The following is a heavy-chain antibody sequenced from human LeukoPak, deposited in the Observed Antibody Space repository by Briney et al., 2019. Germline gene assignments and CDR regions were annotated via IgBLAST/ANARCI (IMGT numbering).Heavy chain of an antibody. CDR3: ARLKADSSGYFDY. V-gene: IGHV4-34*01. CDR2: INDSGST. Sequence: SETLSLTCAVYGESLSGNYWSWIRQPPGKGLEWIGEINDSGSTNYNPSLKSRVTMTVDASNKQFSLRLSPVTAVDTAVYYCARLKADSSGYFDYWGQGTLVTVSS. J-gene: IGHJ4*02. D-gene: IGHD3-22*01. CDR1: GESLSGNY.